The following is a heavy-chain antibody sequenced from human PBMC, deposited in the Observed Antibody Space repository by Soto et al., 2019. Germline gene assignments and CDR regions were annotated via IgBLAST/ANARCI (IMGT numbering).Heavy chain of an antibody. Sequence: SVNVSCKASGGTFSSYAISWVRQAPGHGLEWMGGTIPIFGTANYAQKFQGRVTITADESTSTAYMELSSLRSEDTAVYYCARGRYYDILTGIMGYYGMDVWGPGTPVTVSS. CDR2: TIPIFGTA. CDR1: GGTFSSYA. J-gene: IGHJ6*02. V-gene: IGHV1-69*13. D-gene: IGHD3-9*01. CDR3: ARGRYYDILTGIMGYYGMDV.